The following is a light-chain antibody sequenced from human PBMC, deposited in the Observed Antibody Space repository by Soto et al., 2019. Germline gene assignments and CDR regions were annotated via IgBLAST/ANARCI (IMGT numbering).Light chain of an antibody. J-gene: IGKJ4*01. CDR3: QQDNNWPPLT. CDR2: GAS. CDR1: QSVSVN. V-gene: IGKV3-15*01. Sequence: EIVMTQSPATLSVSPGERATLSCRASQSVSVNLAWYQQKPGQPPRLLIYGASTRATGIPARFSGSGSGTEFTLTINSLQSEDFAVYYRQQDNNWPPLTFGGGTKVEIK.